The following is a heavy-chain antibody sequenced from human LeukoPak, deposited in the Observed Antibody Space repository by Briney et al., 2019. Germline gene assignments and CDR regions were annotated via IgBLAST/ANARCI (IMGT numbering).Heavy chain of an antibody. V-gene: IGHV3-23*01. J-gene: IGHJ4*02. D-gene: IGHD1-26*01. CDR2: IDGSDGAS. Sequence: GGSLRLSCAASGFRFSSYVMSWVRQAPGKGLEYVSSIDGSDGASYYAASVKGRFTISRDNSKNTLFLQMNSLRVEDTAVYYCARVDSGNYDYWGQGTLLTVSS. CDR3: ARVDSGNYDY. CDR1: GFRFSSYV.